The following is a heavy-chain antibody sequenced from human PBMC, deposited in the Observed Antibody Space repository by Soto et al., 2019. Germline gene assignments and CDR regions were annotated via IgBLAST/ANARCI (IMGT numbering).Heavy chain of an antibody. CDR1: GFTFISYG. V-gene: IGHV3-23*01. CDR3: AKGGKSSTWYRVFDY. Sequence: GGSLRLSCAASGFTFISYGLTWVRQAPGKGLEWVSGITSSGGSTYYADSVKGRFTISRDNSKNTVHLQMGSLRAEDTAVYYCAKGGKSSTWYRVFDYWGQGTLLTVSS. D-gene: IGHD6-13*01. J-gene: IGHJ4*02. CDR2: ITSSGGST.